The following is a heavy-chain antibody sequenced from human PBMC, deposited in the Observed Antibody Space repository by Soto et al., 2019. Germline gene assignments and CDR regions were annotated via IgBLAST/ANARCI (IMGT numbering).Heavy chain of an antibody. CDR2: IWYDGSNK. V-gene: IGHV3-33*01. D-gene: IGHD5-12*01. CDR3: ARVPYSGYEPYGMDV. CDR1: GFTFSSYG. J-gene: IGHJ6*02. Sequence: GGSLRLSCAASGFTFSSYGMHWVRQAPGKGLEWVAVIWYDGSNKYYADSVKGRFTISRDNSKNTLYLQMNSLRAEDMAVYYCARVPYSGYEPYGMDVWGQGTTVTVSS.